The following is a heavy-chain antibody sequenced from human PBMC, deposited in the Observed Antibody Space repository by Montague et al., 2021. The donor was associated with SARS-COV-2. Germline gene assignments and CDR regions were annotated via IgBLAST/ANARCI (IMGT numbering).Heavy chain of an antibody. D-gene: IGHD6-13*01. CDR1: GDPISGFY. CDR3: ARGGVAAPDTSDY. CDR2: IYYSGIT. J-gene: IGHJ4*02. V-gene: IGHV4-59*13. Sequence: SETLSLTCTVSGDPISGFYWNWIRQPPGKGLEWIGKIYYSGITXXXPSXKGRVTISVDTSKNQFSLKLISVTAADTALYYCARGGVAAPDTSDYWGQGALVTVSS.